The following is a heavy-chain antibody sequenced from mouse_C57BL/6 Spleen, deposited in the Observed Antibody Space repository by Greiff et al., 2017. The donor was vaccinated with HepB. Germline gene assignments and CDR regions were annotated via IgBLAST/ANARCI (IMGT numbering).Heavy chain of an antibody. V-gene: IGHV1-26*01. Sequence: EVKLQQSGPELVKPGASVKISCKASGYTFTDYYMNWVKQSHGKSLEWIGDINPNNGGTSYNQKFKGKATLTVDKTSSTAYMELRSLTSEDAAVYYCARWITTEVPNRDDWGQGTSVTVSS. CDR2: INPNNGGT. CDR3: ARWITTEVPNRDD. J-gene: IGHJ4*01. D-gene: IGHD1-1*01. CDR1: GYTFTDYY.